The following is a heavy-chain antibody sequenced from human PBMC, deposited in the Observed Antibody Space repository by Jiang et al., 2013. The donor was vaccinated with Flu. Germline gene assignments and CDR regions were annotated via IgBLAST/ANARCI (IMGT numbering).Heavy chain of an antibody. CDR3: ARGYYYGSGSYYDGMDV. D-gene: IGHD3-10*01. CDR2: IIPIFGTA. Sequence: SSVKVSCKASGGTFSSYAISWVRQAPGQGLEWMGGIIPIFGTANYAQKFQGRVTITADESTSTAYMELSSLRSEDTAVYYCARGYYYGSGSYYDGMDVWGQGTTVTVSS. J-gene: IGHJ6*02. V-gene: IGHV1-69*01. CDR1: GGTFSSYA.